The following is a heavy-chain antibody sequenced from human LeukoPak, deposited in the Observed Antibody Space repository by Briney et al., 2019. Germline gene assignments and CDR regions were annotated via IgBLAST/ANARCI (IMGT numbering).Heavy chain of an antibody. CDR1: GYRFSNNC. Sequence: GESLKISCKASGYRFSNNCIGWVRQMPGEGLEWMGIICLGDSDTRHSPSFQGHVIISVDTSIDTAYLQWSSLKASDTAMYYCARAVDGTLWWGQGTLVTVSS. J-gene: IGHJ4*02. V-gene: IGHV5-51*01. CDR2: ICLGDSDT. CDR3: ARAVDGTLW. D-gene: IGHD3-10*01.